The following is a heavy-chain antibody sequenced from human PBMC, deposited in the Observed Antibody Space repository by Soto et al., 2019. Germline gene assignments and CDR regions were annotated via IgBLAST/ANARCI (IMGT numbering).Heavy chain of an antibody. CDR1: GGTFSSYA. J-gene: IGHJ4*02. V-gene: IGHV1-69*13. CDR3: ARAFRDGYNTFDY. Sequence: SVKVSCKASGGTFSSYAISWVRQAPGQGLEWMGGIIPIFGTANYAQKFQGRVTITADESTSTAYMELSSLRSEDTAVYYCARAFRDGYNTFDYWGQGTLVTVSS. D-gene: IGHD5-12*01. CDR2: IIPIFGTA.